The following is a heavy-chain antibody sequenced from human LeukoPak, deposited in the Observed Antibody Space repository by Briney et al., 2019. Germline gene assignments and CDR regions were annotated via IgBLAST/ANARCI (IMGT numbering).Heavy chain of an antibody. V-gene: IGHV4-38-2*02. CDR1: GYSISTGYY. D-gene: IGHD6-13*01. J-gene: IGHJ6*03. CDR3: NLGYSSSWYRYYYYYMDV. Sequence: SETLSLTCTVSGYSISTGYYWDWIRQPPGKGLEWIGTFYHGGSTYYNPSLKSRVTISVDTSKNQFSLKLSSVTAADTAVYYCNLGYSSSWYRYYYYYMDVWGKGTTVTVSS. CDR2: FYHGGST.